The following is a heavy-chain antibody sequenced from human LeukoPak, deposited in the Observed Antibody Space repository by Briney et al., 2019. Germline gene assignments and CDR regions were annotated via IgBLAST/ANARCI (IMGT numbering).Heavy chain of an antibody. J-gene: IGHJ4*02. V-gene: IGHV3-23*01. Sequence: GGSLRLSCAASGLPFSSYAMSWVRQAPGKGLEWVSAISESGTGTYYADSVRGRFTISRDNSKNTLSLQMNSLRVEDTAVYYCAKDIAQEYTFGSIGQDYWGQGTLVTVSS. CDR3: AKDIAQEYTFGSIGQDY. CDR1: GLPFSSYA. CDR2: ISESGTGT. D-gene: IGHD5-18*01.